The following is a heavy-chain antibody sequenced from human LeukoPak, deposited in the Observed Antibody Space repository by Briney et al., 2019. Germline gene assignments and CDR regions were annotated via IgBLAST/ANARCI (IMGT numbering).Heavy chain of an antibody. V-gene: IGHV4-59*12. CDR1: GGSISSYY. CDR3: ATYFYGDYASYYFDI. J-gene: IGHJ4*02. D-gene: IGHD4-17*01. Sequence: PSETLSLTCTVSGGSISSYYWSWIRQAPGKGLEWIGNIYYSGSTNYNPSLKSRVTVSVDTSKNQFYLKVSSVTAADTAVYYCATYFYGDYASYYFDIWGRGTPVSVSS. CDR2: IYYSGST.